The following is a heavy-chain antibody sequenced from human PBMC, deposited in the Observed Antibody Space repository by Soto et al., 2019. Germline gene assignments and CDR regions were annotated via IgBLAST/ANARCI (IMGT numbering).Heavy chain of an antibody. CDR1: GGPFSGYY. D-gene: IGHD3-10*01. Sequence: SETLSLTCAVYGGPFSGYYWSWIRQPPGKGLEWIGEINHSGSTNYNPSLKSRVTISVDTSKNQFSLKLSSVTAADTAVYYCARGGYYGSGSYYSGYYYYGMDVWGQGTTVTVSS. J-gene: IGHJ6*02. CDR2: INHSGST. V-gene: IGHV4-34*01. CDR3: ARGGYYGSGSYYSGYYYYGMDV.